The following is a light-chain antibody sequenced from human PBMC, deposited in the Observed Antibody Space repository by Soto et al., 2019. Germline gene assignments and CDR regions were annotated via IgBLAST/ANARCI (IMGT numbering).Light chain of an antibody. CDR2: EVS. J-gene: IGLJ1*01. CDR1: SSDVGGFNY. CDR3: SSYTSSNTPLV. V-gene: IGLV2-14*01. Sequence: QSVLTQPASVSGSPGQSITISCTGTSSDVGGFNYVSWYQQHPGQAPKLLISEVSNRPSGVSNRFSGSKSGNTASLTISGLQAEDEADYYCSSYTSSNTPLVFGTGTKVTV.